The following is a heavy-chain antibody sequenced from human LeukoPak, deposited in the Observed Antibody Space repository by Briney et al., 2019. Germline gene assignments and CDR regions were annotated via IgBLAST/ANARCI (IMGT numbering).Heavy chain of an antibody. CDR1: GGIFSSYA. D-gene: IGHD1-26*01. Sequence: GASVKVSCKASGGIFSSYAISWVRQAPGQGLEWMGGIIPIFGTANYAQKFQGRVTITADRSTSTAYMELSSLRSEDTAVYYCARGSGSYQYYFDYWGQGTLVTVSS. V-gene: IGHV1-69*06. CDR2: IIPIFGTA. J-gene: IGHJ4*02. CDR3: ARGSGSYQYYFDY.